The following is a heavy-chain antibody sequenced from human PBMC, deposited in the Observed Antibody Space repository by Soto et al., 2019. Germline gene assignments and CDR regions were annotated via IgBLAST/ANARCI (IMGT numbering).Heavy chain of an antibody. CDR2: MYYSVST. D-gene: IGHD2-2*01. Sequence: QNPGKGLEWIGSMYYSVSTYYYPSLKSRVTISVDTSKNQFSLKLSSVTAADTAVYYCACFFFFQAEDGIRAVRSVSAFLLNRSSDL. CDR3: ACFFFFQAEDGIRAVRSVSAFLLNRSSDL. J-gene: IGHJ2*01. V-gene: IGHV4-39*01.